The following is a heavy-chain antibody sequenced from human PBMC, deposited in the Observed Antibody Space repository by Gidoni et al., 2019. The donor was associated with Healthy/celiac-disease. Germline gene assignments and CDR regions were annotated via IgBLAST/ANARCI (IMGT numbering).Heavy chain of an antibody. J-gene: IGHJ4*02. Sequence: QVQLQQWGAGLLKPSETLSLTCAVYGGSFSGYYWSWIRQPPGKGLEWIGEINHSGSTNYNPSLKSRVTISVDTSKNQFSLKLSSVTAADTAVYYCARDEGEEAAAFDYWGQGTLVTVSS. D-gene: IGHD6-13*01. CDR1: GGSFSGYY. V-gene: IGHV4-34*01. CDR3: ARDEGEEAAAFDY. CDR2: INHSGST.